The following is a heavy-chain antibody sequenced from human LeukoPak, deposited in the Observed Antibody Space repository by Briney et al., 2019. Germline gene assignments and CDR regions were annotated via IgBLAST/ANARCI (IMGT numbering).Heavy chain of an antibody. CDR1: GGSISSYY. V-gene: IGHV4-59*01. CDR2: IYYSRIT. CDR3: AGHTDWADAFDI. Sequence: PSETLSLTCTVSGGSISSYYWSWIRQPPGKGLEWIGYIYYSRITNYNPSLKSRVTISVDTSKNQFSLKLSSVTAADTAVYYCAGHTDWADAFDIWGQGTMVTVSS. J-gene: IGHJ3*02. D-gene: IGHD3-9*01.